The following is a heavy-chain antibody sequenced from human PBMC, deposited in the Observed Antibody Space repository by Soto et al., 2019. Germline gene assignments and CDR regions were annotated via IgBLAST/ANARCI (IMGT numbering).Heavy chain of an antibody. Sequence: ASVKVSCKASGYIFTSYYIHWVRQAPGQGLEWMGRIIPILGIANYAQKLQGRVTMTTDTSTSTAYMELRSLRSDDTAVYYCARDPKYYYDSSGYPDAFDIWGQGTMVTVS. CDR1: GYIFTSYY. CDR3: ARDPKYYYDSSGYPDAFDI. V-gene: IGHV1-18*04. J-gene: IGHJ3*02. CDR2: IIPILGIA. D-gene: IGHD3-22*01.